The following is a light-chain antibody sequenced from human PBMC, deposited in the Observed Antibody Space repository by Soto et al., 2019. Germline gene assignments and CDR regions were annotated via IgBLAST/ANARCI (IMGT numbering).Light chain of an antibody. CDR3: SSYTSSSPVV. V-gene: IGLV2-14*01. Sequence: QSVLTQPASVSGSPGQSITISCTGTSSDVGGYNYVSWYQQHPGKAPKLMIYDVSNRPSGVSNRFSGSKSGNTASLTISGLQSEYEADYYCSSYTSSSPVVFGGGTKVTVL. CDR1: SSDVGGYNY. J-gene: IGLJ2*01. CDR2: DVS.